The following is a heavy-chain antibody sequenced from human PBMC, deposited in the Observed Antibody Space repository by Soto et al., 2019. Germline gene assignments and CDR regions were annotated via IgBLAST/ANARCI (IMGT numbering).Heavy chain of an antibody. CDR1: GYSFRGYW. CDR3: AIGFSSSWYEPAD. V-gene: IGHV5-51*01. CDR2: IYPGDSST. Sequence: GESLKISCQGSGYSFRGYWIGWVRQVPGRGLEWMAIIYPGDSSTRYSPSFRGQVTISADTSIRTAYLQWSRLKASVSGMYYCAIGFSSSWYEPADWGQGTQVTVSS. J-gene: IGHJ4*02. D-gene: IGHD6-13*01.